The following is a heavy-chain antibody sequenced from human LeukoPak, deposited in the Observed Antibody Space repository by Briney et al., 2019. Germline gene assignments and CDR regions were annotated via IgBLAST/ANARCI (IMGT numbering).Heavy chain of an antibody. CDR1: GGSFSGYY. Sequence: PSETLSLTCAVYGGSFSGYYWSWIRQPPGKGLEWIGEINHSGSTNYNPSLKSRVTISVDTSKNQFSLKLSSVTAADTAVYYCARLRSYCDFWSGYYTICYFDYWGQGTLVTVSS. V-gene: IGHV4-34*01. CDR3: ARLRSYCDFWSGYYTICYFDY. CDR2: INHSGST. D-gene: IGHD3-3*01. J-gene: IGHJ4*02.